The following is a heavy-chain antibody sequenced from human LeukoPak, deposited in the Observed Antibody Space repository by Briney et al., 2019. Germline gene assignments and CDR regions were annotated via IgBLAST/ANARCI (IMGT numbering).Heavy chain of an antibody. J-gene: IGHJ4*02. CDR2: INPSGGST. D-gene: IGHD3-22*01. CDR3: ARSIFGSGYYFGY. V-gene: IGHV1-46*01. CDR1: GYTFTSYG. Sequence: GASVKVSCKASGYTFTSYGISWVRQAPGQGLEWMGIINPSGGSTSYAQKFQGRVTMTRDTSTSTVYMELSSLRSEDTAVYYCARSIFGSGYYFGYWGQGTLVTVSS.